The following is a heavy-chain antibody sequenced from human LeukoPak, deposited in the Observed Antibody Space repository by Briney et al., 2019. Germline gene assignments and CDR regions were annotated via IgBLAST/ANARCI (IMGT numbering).Heavy chain of an antibody. Sequence: SETLSLTCTVSGGSISSSSYYWGWIRQPPGKGLEWIGYIYYSGSTNYNPSLKSRVTISVDTSKNQFSLKLSSVTAADTAVYYCARQDYDSSGYYPFDYWGQGTLVTVSS. CDR3: ARQDYDSSGYYPFDY. V-gene: IGHV4-61*05. D-gene: IGHD3-22*01. J-gene: IGHJ4*02. CDR1: GGSISSSSYY. CDR2: IYYSGST.